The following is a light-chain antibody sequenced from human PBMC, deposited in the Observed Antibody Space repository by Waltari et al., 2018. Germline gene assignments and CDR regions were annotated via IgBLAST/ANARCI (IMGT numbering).Light chain of an antibody. CDR2: DVS. V-gene: IGLV2-14*01. CDR1: SSDVGGYNY. Sequence: QSALTQPASVSGSPGQSITISCTGTSSDVGGYNYVSWYQQHPGKAPKLMIYDVSNRPSGVSNRFSDSKSGNTASLTISGLQAEDEADYYCSSYTSSSTFGTGTKVTVL. J-gene: IGLJ1*01. CDR3: SSYTSSST.